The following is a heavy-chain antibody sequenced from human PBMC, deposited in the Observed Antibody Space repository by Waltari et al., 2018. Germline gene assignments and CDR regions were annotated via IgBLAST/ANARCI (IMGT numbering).Heavy chain of an antibody. V-gene: IGHV4-38-2*01. CDR1: GSSISNAFY. D-gene: IGHD2-2*01. CDR2: FYHSGST. Sequence: QVQLQESGPGLVKPSETLSLTCGVSGSSISNAFYWGWIRQAPGKGLEWIATFYHSGSTYYNPSLKSRVTISVDTSKSHFSLKLSSVTAADTAVYYCATSTPSDYFDYWGRGTLVTVSS. CDR3: ATSTPSDYFDY. J-gene: IGHJ4*01.